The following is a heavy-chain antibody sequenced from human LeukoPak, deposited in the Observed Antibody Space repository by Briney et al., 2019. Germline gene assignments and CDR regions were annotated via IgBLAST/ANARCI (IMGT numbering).Heavy chain of an antibody. Sequence: PGGSLRLSCAASGFTFSSYAMSWVRQAPRKGLEWVSGISGSGGSTFYADSVKGRFTISRDNSRNTLYLQMNSLRAEDTAVYYCAKVYYDSVGYYSPFAYWGQGTLVTVSS. CDR3: AKVYYDSVGYYSPFAY. CDR1: GFTFSSYA. D-gene: IGHD3-22*01. CDR2: ISGSGGST. J-gene: IGHJ4*02. V-gene: IGHV3-23*01.